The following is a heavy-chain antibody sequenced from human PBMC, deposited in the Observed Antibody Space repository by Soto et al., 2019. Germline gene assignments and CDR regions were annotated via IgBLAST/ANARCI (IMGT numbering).Heavy chain of an antibody. J-gene: IGHJ5*02. CDR2: INHSGST. D-gene: IGHD3-3*01. CDR3: AAYVTYYDCRRA. Sequence: SETLSLTCAVYGGSFSGYYWSWIRQPPGKGLEWIGEINHSGSTNYNPSLKSRVTISVDTSKNQFSLKLSSVTAADTAVYYCAAYVTYYDCRRAWGQGTLVTVSS. CDR1: GGSFSGYY. V-gene: IGHV4-34*01.